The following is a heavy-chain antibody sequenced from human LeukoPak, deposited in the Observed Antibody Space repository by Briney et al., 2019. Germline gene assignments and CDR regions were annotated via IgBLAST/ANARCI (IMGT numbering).Heavy chain of an antibody. V-gene: IGHV4-59*01. Sequence: SETLSLTCTVSGGSISSYYWSWIRQPPGKGLEWIGYIYYSGSTNYNPSLKSRVTISVDMSKNQFSLKLSSVTAGDTAVYYCARGGYQMLVGWFDPWGQGTLVTVSS. CDR1: GGSISSYY. D-gene: IGHD2-2*01. CDR3: ARGGYQMLVGWFDP. J-gene: IGHJ5*02. CDR2: IYYSGST.